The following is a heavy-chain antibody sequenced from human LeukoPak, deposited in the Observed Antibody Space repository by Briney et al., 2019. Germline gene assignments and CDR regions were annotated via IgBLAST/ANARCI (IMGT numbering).Heavy chain of an antibody. CDR3: ASGSLGHYYDSSGYEY. J-gene: IGHJ4*02. D-gene: IGHD3-22*01. CDR1: GFSLSSYG. V-gene: IGHV3-30*12. Sequence: GGSLRLSCAASGFSLSSYGMNWVRQAPGKGLEWVGGIKFDGIQEFYADSVEGRVTVSKDTSKNTLHLQMDSLRAEDTAVYYCASGSLGHYYDSSGYEYWGQGTLVTVSS. CDR2: IKFDGIQE.